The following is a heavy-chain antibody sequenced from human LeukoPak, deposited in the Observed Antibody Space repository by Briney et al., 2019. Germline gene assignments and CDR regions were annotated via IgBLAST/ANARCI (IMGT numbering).Heavy chain of an antibody. CDR3: AKDRSHSSCYYVPLQPGNCFDS. CDR2: ISSRMGRT. CDR1: GFNFAIHA. J-gene: IGHJ5*01. D-gene: IGHD2-21*01. V-gene: IGHV3-23*01. Sequence: GGSLRLSCVASGFNFAIHALNWVREAHGGGLEWVSGISSRMGRTYYAGSVKGRFNISRDNSNGTLYLQMNNLRVEDKAGYYCAKDRSHSSCYYVPLQPGNCFDSWGQGTLVAVSS.